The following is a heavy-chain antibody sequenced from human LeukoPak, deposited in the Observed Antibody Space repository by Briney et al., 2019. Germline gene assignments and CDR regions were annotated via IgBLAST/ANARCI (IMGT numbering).Heavy chain of an antibody. CDR3: ARDRSTVDYYGLDV. CDR2: IYHSGIT. J-gene: IGHJ6*02. D-gene: IGHD4-11*01. Sequence: KASETLSLTCIVSGGSIRSGDFYWSWIRQPPEKGLEYIGYIYHSGITFYNPSLRSRVTVSIDTSKNQFSLKLSSVTAADTAVYYCARDRSTVDYYGLDVWGQGTTVIVSS. V-gene: IGHV4-30-4*01. CDR1: GGSIRSGDFY.